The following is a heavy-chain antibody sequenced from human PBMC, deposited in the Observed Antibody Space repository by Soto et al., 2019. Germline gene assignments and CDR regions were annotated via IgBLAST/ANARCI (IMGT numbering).Heavy chain of an antibody. J-gene: IGHJ4*01. CDR1: GFTFSDAW. D-gene: IGHD3-16*01. V-gene: IGHV3-15*01. Sequence: GGSLRLSCAASGFTFSDAWMSWVRQAPGKGLEWVGRIKSKTSGGTTDYAAPVKGRFTISRDDSKNTLYLQMNSLKTEDTAVYYCTTWGPSMAAPYFDYWGHGTLVTVSS. CDR2: IKSKTSGGTT. CDR3: TTWGPSMAAPYFDY.